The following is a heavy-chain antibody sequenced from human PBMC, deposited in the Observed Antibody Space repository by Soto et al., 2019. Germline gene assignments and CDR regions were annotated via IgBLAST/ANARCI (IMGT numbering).Heavy chain of an antibody. J-gene: IGHJ5*02. Sequence: EVQLVESGGGLVQPGGSLRLSCAASGFTFSSYSMNWVRQAPGKGLEWVSYISSSSSTIYYADSVKGRFTISRDNAKNSLYLQMNSLRDADTAVYYCARGADYDSSGIRLNWFDPWGQGTLVTVSS. V-gene: IGHV3-48*02. D-gene: IGHD3-22*01. CDR1: GFTFSSYS. CDR3: ARGADYDSSGIRLNWFDP. CDR2: ISSSSSTI.